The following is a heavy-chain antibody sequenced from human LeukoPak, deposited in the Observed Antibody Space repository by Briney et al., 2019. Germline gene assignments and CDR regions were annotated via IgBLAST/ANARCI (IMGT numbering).Heavy chain of an antibody. CDR3: AREDNWNFAFDY. V-gene: IGHV3-21*01. CDR1: GFTFSSYS. CDR2: ISSSSRYI. Sequence: PGGSLRLSCAASGFTFSSYSMNWVRQAPGKGLEWVSSISSSSRYIYYADSVKGRFTISRDNAKNSLSLQMNSLRAEDTAVYYCAREDNWNFAFDYWGQGTLVTVSS. D-gene: IGHD1-1*01. J-gene: IGHJ4*02.